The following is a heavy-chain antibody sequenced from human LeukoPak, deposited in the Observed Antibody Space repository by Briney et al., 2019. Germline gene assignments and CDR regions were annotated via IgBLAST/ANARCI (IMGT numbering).Heavy chain of an antibody. Sequence: KPGESLRISCEASGYDFSSYWIGWVRQMPGKGLEWMGIIYPGDSDTRYSPSFQGQVTISADKSISTAYLQWSSLKASDTAIYYCARRGVGYINWFDPWGQGTLVTVSS. CDR3: ARRGVGYINWFDP. CDR1: GYDFSSYW. D-gene: IGHD5-18*01. V-gene: IGHV5-51*01. J-gene: IGHJ5*02. CDR2: IYPGDSDT.